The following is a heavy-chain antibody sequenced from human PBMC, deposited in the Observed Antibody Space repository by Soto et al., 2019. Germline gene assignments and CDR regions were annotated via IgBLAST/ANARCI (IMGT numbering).Heavy chain of an antibody. CDR2: IYSGGST. CDR3: AREIGRGAAQTNYMDV. CDR1: GFTVSSNY. J-gene: IGHJ6*03. D-gene: IGHD6-6*01. Sequence: EVQLVESGGGLVQPGGSLRLSCAASGFTVSSNYMSWFRQAPGKGLEWVSVIYSGGSTFYAGSVKGRFTISRDNSKNTVYLQMNSLRAEDAGVYYCAREIGRGAAQTNYMDVWGKGTTVTVS. V-gene: IGHV3-66*01.